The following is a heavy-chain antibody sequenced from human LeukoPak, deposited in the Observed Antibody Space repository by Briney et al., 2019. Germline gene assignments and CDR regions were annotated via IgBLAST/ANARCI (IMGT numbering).Heavy chain of an antibody. CDR2: ISYDGSNK. CDR3: TRAGRSWYLHY. Sequence: GGSLRLSCAASGFTFSSYGMHWVRQAPGKGLEWVAVISYDGSNKYYADSVKGRFTISRDNSKNTLYLQMNSLKIEDTAVYYCTRAGRSWYLHYWGQGTLVTVSS. D-gene: IGHD6-13*01. V-gene: IGHV3-30*03. CDR1: GFTFSSYG. J-gene: IGHJ4*02.